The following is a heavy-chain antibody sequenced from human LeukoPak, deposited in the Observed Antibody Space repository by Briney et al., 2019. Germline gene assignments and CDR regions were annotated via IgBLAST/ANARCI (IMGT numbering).Heavy chain of an antibody. Sequence: GGSLRISCAASGFSFDNYAMNWVRQAPGQGLEWVSAVSGSGKNTYYSDSVKGRFIISRDNAKNSLYLQMNSLRAEDTAVYYCATLTVASSFDYWGQGTLVTVSS. CDR3: ATLTVASSFDY. CDR1: GFSFDNYA. J-gene: IGHJ4*02. CDR2: VSGSGKNT. D-gene: IGHD6-19*01. V-gene: IGHV3-23*01.